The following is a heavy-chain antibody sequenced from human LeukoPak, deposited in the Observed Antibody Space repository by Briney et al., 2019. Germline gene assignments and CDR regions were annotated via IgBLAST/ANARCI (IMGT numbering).Heavy chain of an antibody. D-gene: IGHD2-2*01. CDR1: GGSITSFY. J-gene: IGHJ4*02. V-gene: IGHV4-59*06. CDR3: ARVDCSSTSCYSFDY. Sequence: SETLSLTCSVSGGSITSFYWNWIRQPPGKGLEWIGYIYYSGSTYYNPSLKSRVTISVDTSKNQFSLKLSSVTAADTAVYYCARVDCSSTSCYSFDYWGQGTLVTVSS. CDR2: IYYSGST.